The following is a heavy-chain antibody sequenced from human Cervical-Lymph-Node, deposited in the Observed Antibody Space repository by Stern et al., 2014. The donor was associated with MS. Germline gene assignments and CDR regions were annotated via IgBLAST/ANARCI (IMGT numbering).Heavy chain of an antibody. CDR3: ARGEKQWLSLWDY. V-gene: IGHV1-69*01. CDR1: GGTFSNYD. CDR2: ISPIFDTT. D-gene: IGHD6-19*01. J-gene: IGHJ4*02. Sequence: VQLVQSRAEVKKPGSSEKVSCKASGGTFSNYDISWVRQDPGQGLEWMGGISPIFDTTNYAQKFQGRVTITADESTSTAYMELSSLRSEDTAVYYCARGEKQWLSLWDYWGQGTLVTVSS.